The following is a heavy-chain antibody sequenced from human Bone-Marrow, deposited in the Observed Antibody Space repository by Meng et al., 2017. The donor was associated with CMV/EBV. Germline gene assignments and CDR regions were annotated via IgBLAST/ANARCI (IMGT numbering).Heavy chain of an antibody. D-gene: IGHD5-24*01. CDR2: IYYTGST. CDR1: GDSLRSYY. V-gene: IGHV4-59*01. J-gene: IGHJ4*02. CDR3: ARVEMATGDIDY. Sequence: SEPLSLTCTVSGDSLRSYYWSWIRQPPGKRLEWIGHIYYTGSTNYNPSLKSRLTMSVDTSKSQFSLKLSSVTAADTAVYYRARVEMATGDIDYWGQGTLVTVSS.